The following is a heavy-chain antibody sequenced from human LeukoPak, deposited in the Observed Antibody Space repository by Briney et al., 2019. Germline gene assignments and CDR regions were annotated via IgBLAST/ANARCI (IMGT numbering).Heavy chain of an antibody. J-gene: IGHJ4*02. CDR2: IIPILDTT. CDR3: AGESFSRRAGITMVRGVITY. Sequence: KVSCKASGYTFTGYYMHWVRQAPGQGLEWMGRIIPILDTTNYAQKFQGRVTIITDESTSTAYMELITLRSGDTAVYYCAGESFSRRAGITMVRGVITYWGQGTLVTVSS. D-gene: IGHD3-10*01. CDR1: GYTFTGYY. V-gene: IGHV1-69*11.